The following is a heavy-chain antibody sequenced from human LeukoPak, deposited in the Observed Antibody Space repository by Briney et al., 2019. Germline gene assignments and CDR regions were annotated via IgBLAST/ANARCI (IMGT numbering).Heavy chain of an antibody. CDR3: AREKDSYFDY. Sequence: SETLSLTCTVSGGSISSYYWSWIRQPPGKGLEWIGYIYYSGSTYYNPSLKSRVTISVDTSKNQFSLKLSSVTAADTAVYYCAREKDSYFDYWGQGTLVTVSS. D-gene: IGHD2-15*01. CDR1: GGSISSYY. J-gene: IGHJ4*02. CDR2: IYYSGST. V-gene: IGHV4-59*06.